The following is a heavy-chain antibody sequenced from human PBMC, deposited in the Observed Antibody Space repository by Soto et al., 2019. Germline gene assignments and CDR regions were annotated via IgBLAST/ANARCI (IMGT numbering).Heavy chain of an antibody. CDR1: GYTFTSYG. Sequence: QVQLVQSGAEVKKPGASVKVSCKASGYTFTSYGFSWVRQAPGQGLEWMGWISTHNGNTNYAQKLQGRVTMTTEISTRTAYXELXXXXXXXXXVYXCXXXDXWSGYYTGGIDYWGQGTLVTVSS. V-gene: IGHV1-18*01. D-gene: IGHD3-3*01. CDR2: ISTHNGNT. J-gene: IGHJ4*02. CDR3: XXXDXWSGYYTGGIDY.